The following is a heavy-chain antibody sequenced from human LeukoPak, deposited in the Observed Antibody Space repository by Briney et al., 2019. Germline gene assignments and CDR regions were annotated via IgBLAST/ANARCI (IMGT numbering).Heavy chain of an antibody. J-gene: IGHJ4*02. D-gene: IGHD6-19*01. CDR3: ANRLKAGVDY. CDR2: ISGSGGST. CDR1: GFTFSSYA. Sequence: PGGSLRLSCAASGFTFSSYAMSWVRQAPRKGLEWVSAISGSGGSTYYADSVKGRFTISRDNSKNNLYLQMNSLRAEDTAVYSCANRLKAGVDYWGLGTLVTVSS. V-gene: IGHV3-23*01.